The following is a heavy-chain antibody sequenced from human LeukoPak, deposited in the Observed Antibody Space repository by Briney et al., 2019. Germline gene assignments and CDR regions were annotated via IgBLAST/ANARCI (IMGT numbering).Heavy chain of an antibody. J-gene: IGHJ4*02. CDR1: GFTFTTYW. Sequence: GGSLRLSCAASGFTFTTYWMTWVRQAPGKGLEWVASINQDGTEKYYVDSVKGRFTISRDSAKNSLYLQMNSLRVEDTAVFYCAKVAKYYYGSETYYFFEHWGQGTPVTASS. CDR2: INQDGTEK. V-gene: IGHV3-7*01. CDR3: AKVAKYYYGSETYYFFEH. D-gene: IGHD3-10*01.